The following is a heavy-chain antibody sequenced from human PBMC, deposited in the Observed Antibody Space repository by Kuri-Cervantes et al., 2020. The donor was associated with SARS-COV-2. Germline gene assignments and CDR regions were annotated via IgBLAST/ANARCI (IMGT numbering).Heavy chain of an antibody. Sequence: GGSLRLSCAASGFTVSSNYMSWVRQAPGKGLEWVSVIYSGGSTYYADSVKGRFTISRDNSKNTLYLQMNSLRAEDTAVYYRARGRAYGSGSYYFYWGQGTLVTVSS. V-gene: IGHV3-66*02. CDR3: ARGRAYGSGSYYFY. CDR2: IYSGGST. D-gene: IGHD3-10*01. J-gene: IGHJ4*02. CDR1: GFTVSSNY.